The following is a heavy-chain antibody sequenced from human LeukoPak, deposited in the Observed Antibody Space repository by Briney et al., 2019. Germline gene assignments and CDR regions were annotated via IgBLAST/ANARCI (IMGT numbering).Heavy chain of an antibody. Sequence: SETLSLTCTVSGGSISSSDYFCGWIRQPPGKGLEWIGSIYYSGSTYYNPSLKSRVTISVDTSKDQFSLKLSSVTAADTAVYYCASKRPTYYYDSSARTRAFDIWGQGTMVTVSS. D-gene: IGHD3-22*01. CDR1: GGSISSSDYF. V-gene: IGHV4-39*01. J-gene: IGHJ3*02. CDR3: ASKRPTYYYDSSARTRAFDI. CDR2: IYYSGST.